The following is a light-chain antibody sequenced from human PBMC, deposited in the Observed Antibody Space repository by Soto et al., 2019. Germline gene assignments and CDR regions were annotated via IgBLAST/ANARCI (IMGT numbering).Light chain of an antibody. Sequence: DIRMTQTPLSLPVIPGESASISCTSSQSLLHRNGYIYLDWYVQKTGQSPQLLIYLGSNRASGVPDRFSASGSGTYFTLRISRVEADDVGVFYCRQSLQTPRTFGQGTKWEIK. V-gene: IGKV2-28*01. CDR1: QSLLHRNGYIY. CDR3: RQSLQTPRT. J-gene: IGKJ1*01. CDR2: LGS.